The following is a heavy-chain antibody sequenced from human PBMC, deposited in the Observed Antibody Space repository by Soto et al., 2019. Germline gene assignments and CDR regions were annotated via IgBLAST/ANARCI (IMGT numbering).Heavy chain of an antibody. D-gene: IGHD3-3*02. V-gene: IGHV3-33*01. Sequence: HPGGSLRLSCAVSGFPFSFYGFHRVRQSPGKGLEWLGVIVSDGSAIYHADSLEGRFFISRDNSKDILYLQMNSLRVEDTAVYYCARDDAFDNENGFDMWGQGTIVTVSS. CDR3: ARDDAFDNENGFDM. CDR1: GFPFSFYG. J-gene: IGHJ3*02. CDR2: IVSDGSAI.